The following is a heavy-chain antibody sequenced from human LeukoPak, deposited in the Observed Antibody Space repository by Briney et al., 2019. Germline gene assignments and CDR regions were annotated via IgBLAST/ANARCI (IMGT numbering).Heavy chain of an antibody. D-gene: IGHD3-16*02. CDR1: GGSFSGYY. CDR3: ATEAVVSSYDYVWGSYSSLWFDP. CDR2: INHSGST. Sequence: SETLSLTCAVYGGSFSGYYWSWIRQPPGKGLEWIGEINHSGSTNYNPSLKSRVTISVDTSKNQFSLKLSSVTAADTAVYYCATEAVVSSYDYVWGSYSSLWFDPWGQGTLVTVSS. V-gene: IGHV4-34*01. J-gene: IGHJ5*02.